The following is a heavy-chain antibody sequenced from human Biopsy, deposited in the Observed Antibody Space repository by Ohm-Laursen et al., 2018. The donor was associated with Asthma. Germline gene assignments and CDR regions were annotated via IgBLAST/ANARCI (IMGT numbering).Heavy chain of an antibody. CDR2: ISVYNGNT. J-gene: IGHJ6*02. CDR3: ARAVDYSHYYGIDV. D-gene: IGHD3-10*01. Sequence: ASVKVSCKASGYTFNSAGITWARQAPGQGLEWMGWISVYNGNTKVAQKLQDRVTMITDTSTSTAYMELRSLRSDDTAVYFCARAVDYSHYYGIDVWGQGITVTVS. CDR1: GYTFNSAG. V-gene: IGHV1-18*01.